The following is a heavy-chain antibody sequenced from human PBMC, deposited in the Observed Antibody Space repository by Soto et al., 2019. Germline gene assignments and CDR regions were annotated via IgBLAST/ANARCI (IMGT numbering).Heavy chain of an antibody. CDR1: GFTFSSYS. CDR3: ARGGLYCSGGSCYIATPSRYMDV. Sequence: GGSLRLSCAASGFTFSSYSMNWVRQAPGKGLEWVSSISSSSYIYYADSVKGRFTISRDNAKNSLYLQMNSLRAEDTAVYYCARGGLYCSGGSCYIATPSRYMDVWGKGTTVTVSS. V-gene: IGHV3-21*01. D-gene: IGHD2-15*01. CDR2: ISSSSYI. J-gene: IGHJ6*03.